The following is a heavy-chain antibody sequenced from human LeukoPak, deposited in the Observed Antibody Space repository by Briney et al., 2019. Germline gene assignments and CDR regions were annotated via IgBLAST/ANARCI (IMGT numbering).Heavy chain of an antibody. Sequence: SETLSLTCTVSGGSISSHYWSWIRQPPGKGLEWIGYIYYSGSTNYNPSLKSRVTISVDTSKNQFSLKLSSVTAADTAVYYCARDDYDFWSGWAAFDPWGQGTLVTVSS. CDR2: IYYSGST. CDR3: ARDDYDFWSGWAAFDP. CDR1: GGSISSHY. V-gene: IGHV4-59*11. J-gene: IGHJ5*02. D-gene: IGHD3-3*01.